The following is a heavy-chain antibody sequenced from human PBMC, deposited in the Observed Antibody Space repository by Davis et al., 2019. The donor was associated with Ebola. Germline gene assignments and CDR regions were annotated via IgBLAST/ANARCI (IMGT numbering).Heavy chain of an antibody. V-gene: IGHV3-30*18. D-gene: IGHD6-13*01. J-gene: IGHJ6*02. Sequence: GESLKISCAASGFTFSSYGMHWVRQAPGKGLEWVAVISYDGSNKYYADSVKGRFTISRDNSKNTLYLQMNSLRAEDTAVYYCAKGLYSMGVYYYGMDVWGQGTTVTVSS. CDR3: AKGLYSMGVYYYGMDV. CDR1: GFTFSSYG. CDR2: ISYDGSNK.